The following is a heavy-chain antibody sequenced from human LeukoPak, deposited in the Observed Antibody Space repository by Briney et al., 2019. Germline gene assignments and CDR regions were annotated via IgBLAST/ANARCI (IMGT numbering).Heavy chain of an antibody. Sequence: GASVKVSCKASGYTFTGYYMHGVRQAPGQGLEWMGWINPNSGGTTYAQKFQGRVTMTRDTSISTAYMELSRLRSDDTAVYYCARARGSYRYQDYWGQGTLVTVSS. J-gene: IGHJ4*02. CDR3: ARARGSYRYQDY. V-gene: IGHV1-2*02. CDR2: INPNSGGT. D-gene: IGHD3-16*02. CDR1: GYTFTGYY.